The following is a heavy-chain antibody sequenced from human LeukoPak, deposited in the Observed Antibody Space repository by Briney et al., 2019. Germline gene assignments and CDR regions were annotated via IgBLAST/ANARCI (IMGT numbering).Heavy chain of an antibody. Sequence: ASVKISCKVSGYTFTDYYMHWVQQAPGKGLEWMGLVDPEDGETIYAEKFQGRVTITADTSTDKAYMELSSLRTEDTAVYYCATSRLIVVVPAAPLDYWGQGTLVAVSS. CDR3: ATSRLIVVVPAAPLDY. CDR2: VDPEDGET. D-gene: IGHD2-2*01. V-gene: IGHV1-69-2*01. CDR1: GYTFTDYY. J-gene: IGHJ4*02.